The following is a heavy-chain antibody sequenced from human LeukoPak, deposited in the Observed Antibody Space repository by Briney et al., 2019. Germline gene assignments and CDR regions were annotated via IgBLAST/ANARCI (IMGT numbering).Heavy chain of an antibody. Sequence: ASVTVSCKASGYTFSGYYMHWVRQAPGQGREGMGWINPNSGGTNYAQKCQGRVTMTRDTSISTAYMELIRLRSADTAVYYCARVGRAFTARSSFFDYWGQGTLVTVSS. CDR3: ARVGRAFTARSSFFDY. CDR1: GYTFSGYY. J-gene: IGHJ4*02. D-gene: IGHD6-6*01. V-gene: IGHV1-2*02. CDR2: INPNSGGT.